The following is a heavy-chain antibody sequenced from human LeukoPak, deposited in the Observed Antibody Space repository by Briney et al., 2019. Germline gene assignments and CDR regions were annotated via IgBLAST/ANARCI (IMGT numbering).Heavy chain of an antibody. CDR3: ARVRGFLDY. J-gene: IGHJ4*02. CDR1: GYSINSGHY. Sequence: SETLSLTCAVSGYSINSGHYWGWIRQPPGKGLEWIGSGYYSGTTHYNPSLKSRVSISVDTSKNQFALKLSSVTAADTAVYFCARVRGFLDYWGQGTLVTVPS. V-gene: IGHV4-38-2*01. D-gene: IGHD3-10*01. CDR2: GYYSGTT.